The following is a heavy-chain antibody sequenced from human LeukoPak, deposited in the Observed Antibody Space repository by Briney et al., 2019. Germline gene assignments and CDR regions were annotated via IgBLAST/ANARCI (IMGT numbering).Heavy chain of an antibody. CDR1: GFTFSSYE. D-gene: IGHD2/OR15-2a*01. V-gene: IGHV3-48*03. CDR3: ARVTYAVPDY. CDR2: ISSSGKNI. J-gene: IGHJ4*02. Sequence: GGSLRLSCAASGFTFSSYEMNWVRQAPGKGLEWVSYISSSGKNIYFADSVKGRFTISRDNAKNSLFLQMNSLRAEDTAVYYCARVTYAVPDYWGQGTLVTVSS.